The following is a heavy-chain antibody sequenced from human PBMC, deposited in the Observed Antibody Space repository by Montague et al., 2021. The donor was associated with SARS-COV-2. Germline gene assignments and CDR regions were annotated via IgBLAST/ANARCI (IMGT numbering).Heavy chain of an antibody. Sequence: SETLSLTCTVSGYSITHAYYWGWIRQPPGKGLEWIGNIWHGGSTYYNPSLKSRITISVDTSNNQFSLKLTSVTAADTAVYYCARTSQYCTPTNCYLPNAMDVWGKGTTFTVS. V-gene: IGHV4-38-2*02. CDR3: ARTSQYCTPTNCYLPNAMDV. CDR2: IWHGGST. J-gene: IGHJ6*04. D-gene: IGHD2-8*01. CDR1: GYSITHAYY.